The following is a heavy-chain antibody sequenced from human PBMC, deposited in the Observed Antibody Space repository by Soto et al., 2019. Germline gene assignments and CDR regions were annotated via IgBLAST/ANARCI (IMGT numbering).Heavy chain of an antibody. J-gene: IGHJ5*02. Sequence: ASVKVSCKASGYTFTGYYMHWVRQAPGQGLEWMGWINPDSGNTNYAQKFQGRVTITRDTSASTAYMELSRLRSEDTAVYYCARGIVVVPAAVDWFDPWGQGTLVTVSS. D-gene: IGHD2-2*01. CDR1: GYTFTGYY. V-gene: IGHV1-2*02. CDR3: ARGIVVVPAAVDWFDP. CDR2: INPDSGNT.